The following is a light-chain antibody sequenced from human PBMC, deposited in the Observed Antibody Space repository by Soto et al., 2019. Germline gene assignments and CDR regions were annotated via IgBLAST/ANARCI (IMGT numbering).Light chain of an antibody. J-gene: IGKJ1*01. Sequence: EIVLTQSRTTLSLWPRGRRTLSCMASQTVSSKLAWYQHKPGQAPRLVVFDASQRATGIPARFRGSGSGTDFTLSISSLEPQDFAVYYCQQRTDRPTWTFGQGTKV. CDR2: DAS. CDR3: QQRTDRPTWT. V-gene: IGKV3-11*01. CDR1: QTVSSK.